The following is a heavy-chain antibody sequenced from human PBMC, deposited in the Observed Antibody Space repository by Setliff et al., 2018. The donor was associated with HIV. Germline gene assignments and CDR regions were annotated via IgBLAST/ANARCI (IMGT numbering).Heavy chain of an antibody. D-gene: IGHD3-16*01. J-gene: IGHJ5*02. V-gene: IGHV3-53*01. Sequence: GESLKISCAASGFTVSDTHMTWVRQAPGEGLEWVSFIYSDGRTYYAESVKGRFTISRDDSKSTLYLQMHSLRVDDTAAYYCTKGVKWLDPWGQGIQVTVSS. CDR2: IYSDGRT. CDR1: GFTVSDTH. CDR3: TKGVKWLDP.